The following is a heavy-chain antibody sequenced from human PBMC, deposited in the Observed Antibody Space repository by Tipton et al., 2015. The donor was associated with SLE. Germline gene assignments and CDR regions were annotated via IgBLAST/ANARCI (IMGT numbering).Heavy chain of an antibody. J-gene: IGHJ6*02. CDR1: GYTFTGYY. CDR3: ASSIMVVNGMDV. CDR2: ISAYNGNT. D-gene: IGHD2-21*01. V-gene: IGHV1-18*04. Sequence: QSGPEVKKPGASVKVSCKASGYTFTGYYTHWVRQAPGQGLEWMGRISAYNGNTNYAQKLQGRVTMTTDTSTSTAYMELRSLRSDDTAVYYCASSIMVVNGMDVWGQGTTVTVSS.